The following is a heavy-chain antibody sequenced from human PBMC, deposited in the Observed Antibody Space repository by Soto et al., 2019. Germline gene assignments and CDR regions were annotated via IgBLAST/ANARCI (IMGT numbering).Heavy chain of an antibody. D-gene: IGHD4-4*01. J-gene: IGHJ6*02. V-gene: IGHV3-66*01. CDR3: ASDYSNYEYYYYGMDV. CDR1: GFTVSSNY. CDR2: IYSGGST. Sequence: EVQLVESGGGLVQPGGSLRLSCAASGFTVSSNYMSWVRQAPGKGLEWVSVIYSGGSTYYADSVKGRFTISRDNSKNTLYLQMHSLRAEDTAVYYCASDYSNYEYYYYGMDVWGQGTTVTVSS.